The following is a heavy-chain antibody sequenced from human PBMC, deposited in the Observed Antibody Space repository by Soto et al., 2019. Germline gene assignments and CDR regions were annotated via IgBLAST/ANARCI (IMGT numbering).Heavy chain of an antibody. CDR2: IYHSGST. CDR3: ARALHDYGDYYFDY. D-gene: IGHD4-17*01. V-gene: IGHV4-30-2*01. CDR1: GGSISSGGYS. J-gene: IGHJ4*02. Sequence: SETLSLTCAVSGGSISSGGYSWSWIRQPPGKGLEWIGYIYHSGSTSYNPSLKSRVTISVDRSKNQFSLKLSSVTAADTAVYYCARALHDYGDYYFDYWGQGTLVTVSS.